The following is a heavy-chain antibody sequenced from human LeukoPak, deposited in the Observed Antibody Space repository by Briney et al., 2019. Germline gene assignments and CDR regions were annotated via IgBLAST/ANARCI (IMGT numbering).Heavy chain of an antibody. CDR1: GFTFSSYA. CDR3: AAVKVVGGAFDI. V-gene: IGHV3-23*01. CDR2: ISGSGGST. J-gene: IGHJ3*02. Sequence: GGSLRLSCAASGFTFSSYAMSWVRQAPGKGLEWVSAISGSGGSTYYADSVKGRFTISRDNSKNTLYLQMNSLRAEDTAVYYCAAVKVVGGAFDIWGQGTMVTVSP. D-gene: IGHD3-10*01.